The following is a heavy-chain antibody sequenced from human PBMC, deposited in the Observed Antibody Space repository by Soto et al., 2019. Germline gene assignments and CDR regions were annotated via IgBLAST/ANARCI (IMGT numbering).Heavy chain of an antibody. Sequence: SETLSLTCTVSGGSISSYYWSWIRQPPGKGLEWIGYIYYSGSTNYNPSLKSRVTISVDTSKNQFSLKLSSVTAADTAVYYCARGGYYYDSSGHQYFAFDIWGQGTMVTVS. CDR1: GGSISSYY. J-gene: IGHJ3*02. CDR3: ARGGYYYDSSGHQYFAFDI. CDR2: IYYSGST. D-gene: IGHD3-22*01. V-gene: IGHV4-59*08.